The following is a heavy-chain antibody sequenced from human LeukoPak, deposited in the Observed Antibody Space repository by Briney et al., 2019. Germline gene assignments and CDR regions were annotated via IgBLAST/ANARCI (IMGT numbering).Heavy chain of an antibody. CDR1: GFTSINYA. J-gene: IGHJ4*02. CDR3: AKGAYDYIEMGYFDS. Sequence: GGSLRLSCAASGFTSINYAMNWVRQAPGKGLEWVSVLIGSSGSTDYADSVKGRFTISRDTSKNTVFLQMNSLRAQDTAIYYCAKGAYDYIEMGYFDSWGQGSLVTVSS. V-gene: IGHV3-23*01. CDR2: LIGSSGST. D-gene: IGHD5-12*01.